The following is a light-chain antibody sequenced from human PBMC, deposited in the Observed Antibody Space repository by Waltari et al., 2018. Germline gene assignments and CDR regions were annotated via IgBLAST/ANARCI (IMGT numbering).Light chain of an antibody. V-gene: IGKV3-11*01. Sequence: EIVLTQSPATLSLSPGERAPPPCRASQSVSSYLAWYQQKPGQAPRLLIYDASNRATGIPARFSGSGSGTDFTLTISSLEPEDFAVYYCQQRSNWPPITFGQGTRLEIK. CDR1: QSVSSY. CDR2: DAS. J-gene: IGKJ5*01. CDR3: QQRSNWPPIT.